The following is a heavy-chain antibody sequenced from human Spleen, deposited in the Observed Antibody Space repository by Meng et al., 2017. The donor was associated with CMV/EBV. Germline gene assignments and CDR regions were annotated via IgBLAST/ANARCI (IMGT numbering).Heavy chain of an antibody. D-gene: IGHD3-22*01. J-gene: IGHJ4*02. Sequence: SETLSLTCTVSGGSISSYYWSWIRQPPGKGLEWIGSIYYSGSTYYNPSLKSRVTISVDTSKNQFSLKLSSVTAADTAVYYCARARKGTGYYYDSSGYPSFIDYWGQGTLVTVSS. CDR2: IYYSGST. CDR1: GGSISSYY. V-gene: IGHV4-59*12. CDR3: ARARKGTGYYYDSSGYPSFIDY.